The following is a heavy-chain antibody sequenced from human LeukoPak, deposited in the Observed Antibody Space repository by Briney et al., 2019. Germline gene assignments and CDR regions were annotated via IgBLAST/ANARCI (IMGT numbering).Heavy chain of an antibody. CDR1: GFTFRNYN. CDR2: INSSSGYI. V-gene: IGHV3-21*01. D-gene: IGHD2/OR15-2a*01. Sequence: GGSLRLSCAASGFTFRNYNMNWVRQAPGKGLEWVSSINSSSGYIYYADSVKGRFTISRDNAKNSLYLQMNSLRAEDTAVYYCARDATIVPLYYYYYMDVWGKGTTVTVSS. CDR3: ARDATIVPLYYYYYMDV. J-gene: IGHJ6*03.